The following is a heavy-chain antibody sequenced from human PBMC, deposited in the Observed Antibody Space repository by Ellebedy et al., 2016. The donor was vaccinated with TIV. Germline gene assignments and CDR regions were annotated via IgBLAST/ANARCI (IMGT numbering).Heavy chain of an antibody. J-gene: IGHJ3*01. V-gene: IGHV3-23*01. CDR3: ERDPVGVGPAFDV. CDR2: ISGSSSTT. Sequence: GESLKISCAASGFTFSSYAMSWVRQAPGKGLEWVSAISGSSSTTWYADSVKGRLTISRDNSTHTLYLQMNSLRPDDKAIYYCERDPVGVGPAFDVWGQGTRVTVSS. CDR1: GFTFSSYA. D-gene: IGHD4-23*01.